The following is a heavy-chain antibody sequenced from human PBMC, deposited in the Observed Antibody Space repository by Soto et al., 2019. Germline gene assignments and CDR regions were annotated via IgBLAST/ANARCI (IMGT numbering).Heavy chain of an antibody. Sequence: VQLVESGPGLVKPSETLSLTCTVSGGSISSSSYYWGWIRQPPGKGLEWIGSIYYSGSTYYNPSLKSRVTISVDTSKNQFSLKLSSVTAADTAVYYCARQTVTTGTYWGQGTLVTVSS. D-gene: IGHD4-17*01. CDR2: IYYSGST. CDR3: ARQTVTTGTY. V-gene: IGHV4-39*01. CDR1: GGSISSSSYY. J-gene: IGHJ4*02.